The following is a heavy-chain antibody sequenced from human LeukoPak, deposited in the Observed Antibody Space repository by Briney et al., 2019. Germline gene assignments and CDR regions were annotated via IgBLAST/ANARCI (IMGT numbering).Heavy chain of an antibody. J-gene: IGHJ6*02. CDR1: GYTFTSYY. CDR2: INPSGGST. CDR3: ARDLRGYSYYYGMDV. Sequence: ASVKVSCKASGYTFTSYYMHWVRQAPGQGLEWMGLINPSGGSTSYAQKFQGRVTMTRDTSTSTVYMELSSLRSEDTVVYYCARDLRGYSYYYGMDVWGQGTTVTVSS. V-gene: IGHV1-46*01. D-gene: IGHD5-12*01.